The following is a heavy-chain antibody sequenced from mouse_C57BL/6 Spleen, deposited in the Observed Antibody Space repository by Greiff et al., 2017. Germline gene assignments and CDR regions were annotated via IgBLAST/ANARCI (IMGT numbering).Heavy chain of an antibody. CDR2: IWTGGGT. V-gene: IGHV2-9-1*01. CDR3: ARNRYSNYEGYAMDY. Sequence: VQLQQSGPGLVAPSQSLSITCTVSGFSLTSYAISWVRQPPGKGLEWLGVIWTGGGTNYNSALKSRLSISKDNSKSQVFLKMNSLQTDDTARYYCARNRYSNYEGYAMDYWGQGTSVTVSS. J-gene: IGHJ4*01. CDR1: GFSLTSYA. D-gene: IGHD2-5*01.